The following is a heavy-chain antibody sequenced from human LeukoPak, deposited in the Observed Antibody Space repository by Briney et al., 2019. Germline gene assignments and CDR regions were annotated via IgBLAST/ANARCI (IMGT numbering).Heavy chain of an antibody. CDR2: IYYSGST. CDR1: GGSISSGGYS. CDR3: ARYGKETPSYYMDV. Sequence: SETLSLTCAVSGGSISSGGYSWNWIRQPPGKGLEWIGYIYYSGSTNYNPSLKSRVTISVDTSKNQFSLKLNSVTAADTAVYYCARYGKETPSYYMDVWGKGTTVTVSS. V-gene: IGHV4-61*08. J-gene: IGHJ6*03. D-gene: IGHD3-10*01.